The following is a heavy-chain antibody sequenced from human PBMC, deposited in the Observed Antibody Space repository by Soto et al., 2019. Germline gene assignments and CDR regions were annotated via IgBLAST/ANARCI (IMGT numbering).Heavy chain of an antibody. CDR2: FDPEDGET. Sequence: ASVKVSCKVSGYTLTELSMHWVRQAPGKGLEWMGGFDPEDGETIYAQKFQGRVTMTEDTSTDTAYMELSSLRSEDTAVYYCATGPAARQRAEYFQHWGQGTLVTVSS. CDR1: GYTLTELS. D-gene: IGHD6-6*01. J-gene: IGHJ1*01. CDR3: ATGPAARQRAEYFQH. V-gene: IGHV1-24*01.